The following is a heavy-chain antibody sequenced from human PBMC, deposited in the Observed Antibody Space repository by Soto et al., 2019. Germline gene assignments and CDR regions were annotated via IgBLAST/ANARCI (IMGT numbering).Heavy chain of an antibody. CDR3: ARDRPGYDSSGSGVDV. CDR1: GGSFSGYY. J-gene: IGHJ6*02. CDR2: INHSGSN. V-gene: IGHV4-34*01. D-gene: IGHD3-22*01. Sequence: SETLSLTCAVYGGSFSGYYWSWIRQPPGKGLEWIGEINHSGSNNYNPSLKSRVTISVDTSKNQFSLKLSSVTAADTAVYYCARDRPGYDSSGSGVDVWGQGTTVTF.